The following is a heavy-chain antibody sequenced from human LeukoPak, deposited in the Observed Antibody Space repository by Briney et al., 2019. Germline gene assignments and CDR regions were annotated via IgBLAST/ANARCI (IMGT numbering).Heavy chain of an antibody. CDR3: ARDSERASSGWYMAWIQED. V-gene: IGHV1-18*01. CDR2: ISAYNGNT. J-gene: IGHJ4*02. Sequence: ASVKVSCKASGYTFTSYGISWVRQAPGQGLEWMGWISAYNGNTNYAQKLQGRVTMTTDTSTSTAYMELRSLRSDDTAVYYCARDSERASSGWYMAWIQEDWGQGTLVTVSS. CDR1: GYTFTSYG. D-gene: IGHD6-19*01.